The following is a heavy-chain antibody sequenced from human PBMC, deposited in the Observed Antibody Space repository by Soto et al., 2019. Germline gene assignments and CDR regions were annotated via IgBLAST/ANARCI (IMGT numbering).Heavy chain of an antibody. CDR2: INHSGRV. J-gene: IGHJ5*01. CDR3: STRAYDTNGYYRFDP. CDR1: GGSFSGHS. D-gene: IGHD3-22*01. Sequence: SETLSLTCAVYGGSFSGHSWAWIRQSPGKGLEWIGDINHSGRVNYSPSLKSRVTISLDTSKNQFSLTLSAVTAADTAMYYCSTRAYDTNGYYRFDPWGQGTLVTVSS. V-gene: IGHV4-34*01.